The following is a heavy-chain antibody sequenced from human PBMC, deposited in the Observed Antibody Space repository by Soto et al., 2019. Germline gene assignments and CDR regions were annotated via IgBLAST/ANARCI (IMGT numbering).Heavy chain of an antibody. D-gene: IGHD2-15*01. CDR1: GGTFSSYT. CDR2: ISGYKGNT. J-gene: IGHJ4*02. Sequence: ASVKVSCKASGGTFSSYTISWVRQAPGQGLEWMGWISGYKGNTNYGQKFQGRLTMTTDTSTSTVYMELTSLRSDDTAVYYCARDQYCSGGSCYSYYYFDKWGQGTLVTVSS. CDR3: ARDQYCSGGSCYSYYYFDK. V-gene: IGHV1-18*01.